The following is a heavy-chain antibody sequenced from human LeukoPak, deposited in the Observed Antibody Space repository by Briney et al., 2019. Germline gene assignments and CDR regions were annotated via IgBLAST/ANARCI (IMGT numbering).Heavy chain of an antibody. D-gene: IGHD2-15*01. CDR1: GYTFTSYD. V-gene: IGHV1-8*01. CDR3: ARKIGTYCSGGSCHLNWFDP. Sequence: ASVKVSCKASGYTFTSYDINWVRQATGQGLEWMGWMNPNSGNTGYAQKLQGRVTMTRNTSISTAYMELSSLRSEDTAVYYCARKIGTYCSGGSCHLNWFDPWGQGTLVTVSS. CDR2: MNPNSGNT. J-gene: IGHJ5*02.